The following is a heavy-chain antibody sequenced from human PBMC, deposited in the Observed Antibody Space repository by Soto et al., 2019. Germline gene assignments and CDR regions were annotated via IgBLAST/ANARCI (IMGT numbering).Heavy chain of an antibody. Sequence: SVKVSCKASGGTFSSYAISWVRQAPGQGLEWMGGIIPICGTTNYAQKFQGRVTMTRDESISTAYMELSRLRSDDTAVYYCARGAANLGYCSGGSCYGTTEGSLDYWGQGTLVTVSS. V-gene: IGHV1-69*05. CDR3: ARGAANLGYCSGGSCYGTTEGSLDY. D-gene: IGHD2-15*01. J-gene: IGHJ4*02. CDR2: IIPICGTT. CDR1: GGTFSSYA.